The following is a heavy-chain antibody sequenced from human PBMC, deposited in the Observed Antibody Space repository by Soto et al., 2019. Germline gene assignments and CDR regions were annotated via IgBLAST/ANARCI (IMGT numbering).Heavy chain of an antibody. CDR1: GYTFTSYG. CDR3: ARDGIVVVPAAIGWFDP. Sequence: ASVKVSCKASGYTFTSYGISWVRQAPGQGLEWMGWISAYSGNTNYAQKLQGRVTMTTDTSTSTAYMELRSLRSDDTAVYYCARDGIVVVPAAIGWFDPWGQGTLVTVSS. D-gene: IGHD2-2*01. V-gene: IGHV1-18*04. CDR2: ISAYSGNT. J-gene: IGHJ5*02.